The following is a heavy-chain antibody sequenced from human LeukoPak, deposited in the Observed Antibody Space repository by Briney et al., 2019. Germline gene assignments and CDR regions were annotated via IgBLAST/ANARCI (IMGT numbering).Heavy chain of an antibody. CDR2: MNSNSDNA. CDR3: AFYYGSIKYFDY. Sequence: ASVKVSCKASGYPFTSYDINWVRQATGQGLEWMGWMNSNSDNAGYTEKFQGRVTITRNTSISTVYMELSSLRSEDTAVYYCAFYYGSIKYFDYWGQGTLVTVSS. D-gene: IGHD3-10*01. J-gene: IGHJ4*02. V-gene: IGHV1-8*01. CDR1: GYPFTSYD.